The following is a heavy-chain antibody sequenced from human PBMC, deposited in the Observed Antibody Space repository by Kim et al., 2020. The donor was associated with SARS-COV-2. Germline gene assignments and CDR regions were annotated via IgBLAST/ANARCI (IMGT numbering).Heavy chain of an antibody. D-gene: IGHD3-10*01. CDR3: ASTYYYGSESPFDY. Sequence: GGSLRLSCAASGFTFSRYAMHWVRQAPGKGLEYVSAISSNGGSTYYGNSVKGRFTISRDNSKNTLYLQMGSLRAEDMAVYYCASTYYYGSESPFDYWGQG. CDR1: GFTFSRYA. V-gene: IGHV3-64*01. J-gene: IGHJ4*02. CDR2: ISSNGGST.